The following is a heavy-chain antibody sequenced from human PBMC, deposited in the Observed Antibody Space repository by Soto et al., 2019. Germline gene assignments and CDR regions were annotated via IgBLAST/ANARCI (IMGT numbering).Heavy chain of an antibody. D-gene: IGHD5-12*01. J-gene: IGHJ5*02. CDR1: GGSISRFY. Sequence: PSETLSLTCPVSGGSISRFYWSWIRPPPGKGLEWIGYIYYSGSTNYNPSLKSRVTISVDTSKNQFSLKLSSVTAADTAVYYCARVTGGYFNWFDPWGQGTLVTVSS. CDR3: ARVTGGYFNWFDP. CDR2: IYYSGST. V-gene: IGHV4-59*01.